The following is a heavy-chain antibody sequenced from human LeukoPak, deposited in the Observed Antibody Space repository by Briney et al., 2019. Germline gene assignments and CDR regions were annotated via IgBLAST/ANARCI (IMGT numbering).Heavy chain of an antibody. D-gene: IGHD4-23*01. CDR3: AKGYYGGNYYFDY. CDR2: ISYDGSNK. Sequence: PGGSLRLSCTASGFSFSNYGMHWVRQAPGKGLEWVAVISYDGSNKYYADSVKGRFTISRDNSKNTLYLQMNSLRAEDTAVYYCAKGYYGGNYYFDYWGQGTLVTVSS. CDR1: GFSFSNYG. V-gene: IGHV3-30*18. J-gene: IGHJ4*02.